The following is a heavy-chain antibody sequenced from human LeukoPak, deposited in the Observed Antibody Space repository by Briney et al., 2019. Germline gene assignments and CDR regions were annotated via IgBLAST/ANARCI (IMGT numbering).Heavy chain of an antibody. D-gene: IGHD4-17*01. CDR2: INHSGST. CDR1: GGSFSGYY. Sequence: SETLSLTCAVYGGSFSGYYWSWIRQPPGKGLEWIGEINHSGSTNYNPSLKSRVTISVDTSKNQFSLKLSSVTAADTAVYYCARKYGWFDPWGRGTLVTVSS. CDR3: ARKYGWFDP. V-gene: IGHV4-34*01. J-gene: IGHJ5*02.